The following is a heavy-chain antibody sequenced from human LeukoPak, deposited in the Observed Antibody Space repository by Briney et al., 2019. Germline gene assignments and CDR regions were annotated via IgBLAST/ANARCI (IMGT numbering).Heavy chain of an antibody. Sequence: GGSLTLSCAASGFTFTTYTINWVRQAPGKGLEGVSSISSSGDYIYYADSVKRRFTISRDNAKNSLYLQMNNLRAEDTAVYYCARGRYGDY. V-gene: IGHV3-21*01. CDR1: GFTFTTYT. CDR2: ISSSGDYI. D-gene: IGHD1-1*01. CDR3: ARGRYGDY. J-gene: IGHJ4*01.